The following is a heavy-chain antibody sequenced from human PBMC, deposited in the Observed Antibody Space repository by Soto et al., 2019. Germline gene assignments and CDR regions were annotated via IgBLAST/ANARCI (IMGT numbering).Heavy chain of an antibody. V-gene: IGHV4-39*01. Sequence: QLQLQESGPGLVKPSETLSLTCTVSGGSISSSSYYWGWIRQPPGKGLEWIGSIYYSGSTYYNPSLKSRVTLSVDTSKNQFSLKLSSVTAADTAVYYCASGYYDFWSGYYTGGAWFDPWGQGTLVTVSS. CDR3: ASGYYDFWSGYYTGGAWFDP. D-gene: IGHD3-3*01. J-gene: IGHJ5*02. CDR1: GGSISSSSYY. CDR2: IYYSGST.